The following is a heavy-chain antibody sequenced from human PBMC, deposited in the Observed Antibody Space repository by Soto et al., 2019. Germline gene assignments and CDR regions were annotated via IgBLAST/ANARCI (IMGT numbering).Heavy chain of an antibody. CDR3: ARGPYCSGGSCYPGFSYYYYYYMDV. CDR1: GGSFRGYY. D-gene: IGHD2-15*01. V-gene: IGHV4-34*01. Sequence: SETLSLTCAVSGGSFRGYYWSWIRQPPGKGLEWIGEINHSGSTNYNPSLKSRVTISVDTSKNQFSLKLSSVTAADTAVYYCARGPYCSGGSCYPGFSYYYYYYMDVWGKGTTVTVSS. CDR2: INHSGST. J-gene: IGHJ6*03.